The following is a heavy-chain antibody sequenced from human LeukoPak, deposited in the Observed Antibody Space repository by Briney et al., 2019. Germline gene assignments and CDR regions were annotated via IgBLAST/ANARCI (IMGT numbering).Heavy chain of an antibody. Sequence: GRSLRLSCAASGFTFSSYAMHRVRQAPGKGLEWVAVISYDGSNKYYADSVKGRFTISRDNSKNTLYLQMNSLRAEDTAVYYCARDAYSGSYLDYWGQGTLVTVSS. D-gene: IGHD1-26*01. V-gene: IGHV3-30-3*01. CDR3: ARDAYSGSYLDY. CDR2: ISYDGSNK. CDR1: GFTFSSYA. J-gene: IGHJ4*02.